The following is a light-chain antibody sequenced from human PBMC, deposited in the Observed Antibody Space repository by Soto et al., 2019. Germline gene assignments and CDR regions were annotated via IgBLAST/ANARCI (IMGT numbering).Light chain of an antibody. CDR2: GAS. CDR1: QSVSSSY. CDR3: QQYGSSPIT. J-gene: IGKJ5*01. Sequence: EIVLTQSPGTLSLSPGERATLSCRASQSVSSSYLAWYQQKPGQAPRLLIYGASSRATGIPDRFSGSGSGTDFTLTISRLEPEDFAVYSCQQYGSSPITFGQGTRMAIK. V-gene: IGKV3-20*01.